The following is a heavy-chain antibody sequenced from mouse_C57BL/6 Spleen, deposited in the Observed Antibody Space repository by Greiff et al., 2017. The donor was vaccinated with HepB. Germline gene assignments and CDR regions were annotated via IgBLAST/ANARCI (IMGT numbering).Heavy chain of an antibody. J-gene: IGHJ4*01. Sequence: DVHLVESGGDLVKPGGSLKLSCAASGFTFSSYGMSWVRQTPDTRLEWVATISSGGSYTYYPDSVKGRFTISRDNAKNTLYLQMSSLKSEDTAMYYCARLGFYYAMDYWGQGTSVTVSS. D-gene: IGHD4-1*01. CDR3: ARLGFYYAMDY. CDR1: GFTFSSYG. CDR2: ISSGGSYT. V-gene: IGHV5-6*01.